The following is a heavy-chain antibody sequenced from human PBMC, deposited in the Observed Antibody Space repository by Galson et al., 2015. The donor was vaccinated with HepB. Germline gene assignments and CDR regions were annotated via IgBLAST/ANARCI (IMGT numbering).Heavy chain of an antibody. CDR3: AKGAVGYGSGTYYNQSPFDF. CDR1: GFTFSRYA. V-gene: IGHV3-23*01. Sequence: LRLSCAASGFTFSRYAMYWVRQAPGKGLEWVSVISGSGGYTNYADSVKGRFTISRDNSKNTLYLQMNSLRVEDTAIYYCAKGAVGYGSGTYYNQSPFDFWGQGTLVTVSS. J-gene: IGHJ4*02. CDR2: ISGSGGYT. D-gene: IGHD3-10*01.